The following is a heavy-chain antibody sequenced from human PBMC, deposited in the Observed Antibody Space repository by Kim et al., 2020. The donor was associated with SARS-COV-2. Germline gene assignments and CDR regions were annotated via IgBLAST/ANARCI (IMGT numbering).Heavy chain of an antibody. CDR3: AKGEVVAATQADYYYYGMDV. V-gene: IGHV3-23*01. J-gene: IGHJ6*02. CDR1: GFTFSSYA. D-gene: IGHD2-15*01. Sequence: LSLTCAASGFTFSSYAMSWVRQAPGKGLEWVSAISGSGGSTYYADSVKGRFTISRDNSKNTLYLQMNSLRAEDTAVYYCAKGEVVAATQADYYYYGMDVWGQGTTVTVSS. CDR2: ISGSGGST.